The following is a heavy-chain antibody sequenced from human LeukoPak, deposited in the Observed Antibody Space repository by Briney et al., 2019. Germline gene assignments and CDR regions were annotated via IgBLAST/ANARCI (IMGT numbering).Heavy chain of an antibody. V-gene: IGHV4-59*01. CDR2: IHYSGST. CDR1: GGSISCYY. J-gene: IGHJ6*03. D-gene: IGHD4-11*01. Sequence: SETLSLTCTVSGGSISCYYWSWIRQPPGKGLEWIGYIHYSGSTHYNPSLKSRVTISVDTSKNQVSLKLRSVTAADTAVYHCARTTEGYAGGPGYSYYYYMDVWGKGTTVTISS. CDR3: ARTTEGYAGGPGYSYYYYMDV.